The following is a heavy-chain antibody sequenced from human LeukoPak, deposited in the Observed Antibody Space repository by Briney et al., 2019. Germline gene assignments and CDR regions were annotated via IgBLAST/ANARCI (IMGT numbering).Heavy chain of an antibody. D-gene: IGHD5-18*01. Sequence: PGRSLRLSCAASGFTFDDYAMPWVRQAPGKGLEWVSGISWNSGSIGYADSVKGRFTISRDNAKNSLYLPMNSLRAEDTALYYCAKGPDTAMVAFFDYWGQGTLVTVSS. CDR3: AKGPDTAMVAFFDY. CDR2: ISWNSGSI. V-gene: IGHV3-9*01. J-gene: IGHJ4*02. CDR1: GFTFDDYA.